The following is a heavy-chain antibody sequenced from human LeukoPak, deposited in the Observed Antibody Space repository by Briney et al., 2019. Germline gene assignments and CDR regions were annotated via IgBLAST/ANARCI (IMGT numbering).Heavy chain of an antibody. CDR2: INRDGSDT. Sequence: PGGSLRLSCAASGFTFSSYWMHWVRQAPGKGLVWVSRINRDGSDTSYADSVKGRFTISRDNAKNTLSLQMSSLRAEDTALYHCARVAYYHDSSAYYPMDYWGQGTLVTVSS. CDR1: GFTFSSYW. V-gene: IGHV3-74*01. CDR3: ARVAYYHDSSAYYPMDY. D-gene: IGHD3-22*01. J-gene: IGHJ4*02.